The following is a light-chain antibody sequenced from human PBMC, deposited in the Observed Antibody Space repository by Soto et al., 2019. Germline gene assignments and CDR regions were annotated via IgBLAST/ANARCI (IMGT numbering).Light chain of an antibody. V-gene: IGLV1-44*01. J-gene: IGLJ2*01. CDR3: AAWDDRLTVVL. CDR2: GNN. Sequence: QSVLTQPPSASGTPGQRVTISCSGSSSNIGSHTVNWYHQLPGTAPTVLNYGNNQRPSGVPDRFSGSKSGTSASLAISGLQSEDEGDYYCAAWDDRLTVVLFGGGTKLTVL. CDR1: SSNIGSHT.